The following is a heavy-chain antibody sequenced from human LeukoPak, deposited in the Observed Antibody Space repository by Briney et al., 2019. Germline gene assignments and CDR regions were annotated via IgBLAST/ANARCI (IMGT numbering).Heavy chain of an antibody. CDR3: ARDELYCSSTSCSNFYYYGMDV. J-gene: IGHJ6*04. V-gene: IGHV4-59*01. D-gene: IGHD2-2*01. CDR2: IYYSGST. CDR1: GGSISSYY. Sequence: SETLSLTCTVSGGSISSYYWSWIRQPPGKGLEWIGCIYYSGSTNYNPSLKSRVTISVDTSKNQFSLKLSSVTAADTAVYYCARDELYCSSTSCSNFYYYGMDVWGKGTTVTVSS.